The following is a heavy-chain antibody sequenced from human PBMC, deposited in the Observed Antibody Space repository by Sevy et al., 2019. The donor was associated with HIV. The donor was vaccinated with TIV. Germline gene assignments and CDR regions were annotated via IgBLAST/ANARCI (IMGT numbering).Heavy chain of an antibody. CDR2: IYYSGST. J-gene: IGHJ3*02. Sequence: SETLSLTCTVSGGSISSGDYYWSWIRQPPGKGLEWIGYIYYSGSTYYNPSLKSRVTISVDTSKNQFSLKLGSVTAADTAVYYCARAPEHIVVVTAVNAFDIWGQGTMVTVSS. V-gene: IGHV4-30-4*01. D-gene: IGHD2-21*02. CDR1: GGSISSGDYY. CDR3: ARAPEHIVVVTAVNAFDI.